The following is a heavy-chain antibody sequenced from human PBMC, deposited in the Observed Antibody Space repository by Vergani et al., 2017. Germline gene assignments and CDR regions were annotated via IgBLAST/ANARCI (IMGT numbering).Heavy chain of an antibody. CDR1: GGSFSPGGQS. V-gene: IGHV4-61*02. CDR3: GRVADFYGLGSRLLDL. CDR2: IYTSGAT. J-gene: IGHJ5*02. D-gene: IGHD3-10*01. Sequence: QVQLQESGPGLVKPSQTLSLTCTVSGGSFSPGGQSWTWLRQSAGKGLEWIGRIYTSGATNYNPSLRSRAIMSVDASKKQFSLKLNSVTAADTAVYYCGRVADFYGLGSRLLDLWGQGILVTVSS.